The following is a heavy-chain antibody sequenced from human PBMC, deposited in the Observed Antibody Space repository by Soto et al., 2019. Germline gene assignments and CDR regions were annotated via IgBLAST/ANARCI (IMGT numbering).Heavy chain of an antibody. Sequence: ASVKVSSKASGYTFTGYYMHWVRQAPGQGLEWMGWINPNSGGTNYAQKFQGWVTMTRDTSISTAYMELSRLRSDDTAVYYFAMLAVEHPHADAFDIWGQGTMVTVSS. CDR2: INPNSGGT. D-gene: IGHD6-19*01. CDR3: AMLAVEHPHADAFDI. CDR1: GYTFTGYY. V-gene: IGHV1-2*04. J-gene: IGHJ3*02.